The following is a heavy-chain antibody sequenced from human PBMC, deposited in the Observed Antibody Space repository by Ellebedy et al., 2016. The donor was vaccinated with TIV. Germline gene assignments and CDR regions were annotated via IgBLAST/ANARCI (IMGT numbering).Heavy chain of an antibody. CDR3: AAQWLGANWFDP. Sequence: SETLSLXXTVSGGSIFSSSYYWGWIRQPPGKGLEWIGSIYYSGSTSYNPSLKSRVTISVDTSKNQFSLKLSSVTAADTAVYYCAAQWLGANWFDPWGQGTLVTVTS. J-gene: IGHJ5*02. CDR1: GGSIFSSSYY. V-gene: IGHV4-39*01. CDR2: IYYSGST. D-gene: IGHD6-19*01.